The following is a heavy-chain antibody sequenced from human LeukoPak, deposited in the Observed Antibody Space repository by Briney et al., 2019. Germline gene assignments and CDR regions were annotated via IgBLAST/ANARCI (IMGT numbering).Heavy chain of an antibody. V-gene: IGHV4-39*07. CDR2: IYYSGST. CDR3: ARDIGYVGDIGNWFDP. CDR1: GGSIISSTYY. D-gene: IGHD5-12*01. J-gene: IGHJ5*02. Sequence: SETLSLTCTVSGGSIISSTYYWGWIRQPPGKGLEWIGSIYYSGSTYYSPSLKSRVTISVDTSKNQFSLKLSSVTAADTAVYYCARDIGYVGDIGNWFDPWGQGTLVTVSS.